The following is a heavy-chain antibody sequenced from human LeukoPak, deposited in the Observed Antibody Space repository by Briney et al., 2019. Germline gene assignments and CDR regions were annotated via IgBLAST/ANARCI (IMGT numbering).Heavy chain of an antibody. CDR3: ARAFFYGSGSYSVSYFDY. V-gene: IGHV3-48*03. CDR2: ISSSGSTI. CDR1: GFTFSSYE. D-gene: IGHD3-10*01. J-gene: IGHJ4*02. Sequence: GGSLRLSCAASGFTFSSYEMNWVRQAPGKGLEWVSYISSSGSTIYYADSVKGRFTISRDNAKHSLYLQMNSLRAEDTAVYYCARAFFYGSGSYSVSYFDYWGQGTLVTVSS.